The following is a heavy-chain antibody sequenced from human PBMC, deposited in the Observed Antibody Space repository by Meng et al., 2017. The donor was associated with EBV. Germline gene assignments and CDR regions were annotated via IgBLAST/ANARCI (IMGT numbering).Heavy chain of an antibody. D-gene: IGHD6-19*01. V-gene: IGHV1-2*06. Sequence: QVQLVQSVAEGKKPGASVNVSCKASGYTFTGYYMHWVRQSPGQGLEWMGRINPNSGGTNYAQKFQGRVTMTRDTSISTAYMELSRLRSDDTAVYYCARVGIAVAGTGDYWGQGTLVTVSS. CDR2: INPNSGGT. CDR1: GYTFTGYY. CDR3: ARVGIAVAGTGDY. J-gene: IGHJ4*02.